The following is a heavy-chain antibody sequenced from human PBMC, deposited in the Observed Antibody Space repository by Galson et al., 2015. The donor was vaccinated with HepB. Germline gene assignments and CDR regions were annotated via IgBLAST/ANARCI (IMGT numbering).Heavy chain of an antibody. D-gene: IGHD1-26*01. CDR3: ARDIEGQVGATAFDI. Sequence: SLRLSCAASGFTFSSYAMHWVRQAPGKGLEWVAVISYDGSNKYYADSVKGRFTISRDNSKNTLYLQMNSLRAEDTAVYYCARDIEGQVGATAFDIWGQGTMVTVSS. CDR2: ISYDGSNK. V-gene: IGHV3-30*04. J-gene: IGHJ3*02. CDR1: GFTFSSYA.